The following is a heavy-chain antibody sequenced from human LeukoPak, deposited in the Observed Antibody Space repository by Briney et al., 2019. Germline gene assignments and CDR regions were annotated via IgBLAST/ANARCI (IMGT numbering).Heavy chain of an antibody. J-gene: IGHJ4*02. V-gene: IGHV4-39*01. CDR3: ARGTTVTRKNYYFDY. Sequence: SETLSLTCAVSGGSISSNSYYWGWIRQPPGKGLEWIGEINHSGSTNYNPSLKSRVTISVDTSKNQFSLKLSSVTAADTAVYYCARGTTVTRKNYYFDYWGQGTLVTVSS. CDR1: GGSISSNSYY. D-gene: IGHD4-17*01. CDR2: INHSGST.